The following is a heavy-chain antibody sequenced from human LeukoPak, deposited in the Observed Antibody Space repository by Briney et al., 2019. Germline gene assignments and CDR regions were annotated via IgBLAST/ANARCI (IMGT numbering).Heavy chain of an antibody. CDR1: GFTFSSYG. D-gene: IGHD4-23*01. J-gene: IGHJ4*02. Sequence: GGSLRLSCAASGFTFSSYGMHWVRQAPGKGLEGVSFIRYDGSNEYYADSVRVRFTISRDNSKNTLYLQMNSLRAEDTGVYYCVTHEVTVITRSTFDNWGQGALVTVSS. CDR3: VTHEVTVITRSTFDN. CDR2: IRYDGSNE. V-gene: IGHV3-30*02.